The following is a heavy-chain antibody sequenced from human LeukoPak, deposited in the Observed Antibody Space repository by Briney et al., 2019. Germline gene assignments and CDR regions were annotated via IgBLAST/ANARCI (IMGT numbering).Heavy chain of an antibody. CDR3: ARGKGSGWTFDY. J-gene: IGHJ4*02. V-gene: IGHV4-34*01. CDR2: INHSGST. D-gene: IGHD6-19*01. Sequence: SETLSLTCAVYGGSFSGYYWTGIRQPPGKGLEWIGEINHSGSTNYNPSLKSRVTISVDTSKNQFSLKLSSVTAADTAVYYCARGKGSGWTFDYWGQGTLVTVSS. CDR1: GGSFSGYY.